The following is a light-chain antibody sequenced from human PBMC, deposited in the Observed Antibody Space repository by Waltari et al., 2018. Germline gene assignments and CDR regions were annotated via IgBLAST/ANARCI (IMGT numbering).Light chain of an antibody. Sequence: QSALTQPASVSGSHGQSISISCTGTSSDGGGYNYVSWYQQHPGKAPKLMIYEVSNRPSGVSNRFSGSHSGNTASLTISGLQAADEADYYCSSYTSSSPYVFGTGTKVTVL. V-gene: IGLV2-14*01. CDR3: SSYTSSSPYV. J-gene: IGLJ1*01. CDR2: EVS. CDR1: SSDGGGYNY.